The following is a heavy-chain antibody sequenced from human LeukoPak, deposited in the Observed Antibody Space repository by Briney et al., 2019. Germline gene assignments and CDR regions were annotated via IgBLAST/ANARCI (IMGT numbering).Heavy chain of an antibody. J-gene: IGHJ4*02. CDR2: ISAYTGNT. CDR3: ARVRDVVTPDY. V-gene: IGHV1-18*01. Sequence: ASVKVSCKASGFTFTSYGFTWVRQAPGQGLEWMGWISAYTGNTNYAQKLQGRVTMTTDTSTSTAYMELRSLRSDDTAVYYCARVRDVVTPDYWGQGTLVIVSS. D-gene: IGHD3-22*01. CDR1: GFTFTSYG.